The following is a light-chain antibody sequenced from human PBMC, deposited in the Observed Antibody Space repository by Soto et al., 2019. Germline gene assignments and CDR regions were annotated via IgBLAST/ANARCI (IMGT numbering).Light chain of an antibody. Sequence: SSELTQPPSVSVAPGQTARITCGGNNIGSKSVHWYQQKPGQAPVLVVYDVSDRPSGIPERFSGSNSGNTATLTISRVEAGDEADYYCQVWDSSSDHWVFGGGTKVTVL. J-gene: IGLJ3*02. CDR3: QVWDSSSDHWV. V-gene: IGLV3-21*02. CDR1: NIGSKS. CDR2: DVS.